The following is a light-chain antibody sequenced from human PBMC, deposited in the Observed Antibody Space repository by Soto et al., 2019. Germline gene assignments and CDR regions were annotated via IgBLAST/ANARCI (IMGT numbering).Light chain of an antibody. CDR2: EDD. J-gene: IGLJ2*01. CDR3: QSYDTSDLV. CDR1: SGSFAGNS. Sequence: NFMLTQPRSVSESPGQTVTISCTRDSGSFAGNSVQWYQQRPGSAPTTVIYEDDQRPSGVPNRFSGSIDSSSRSASLTISGLQAEDEADYYCQSYDTSDLVFGGGTKLTVL. V-gene: IGLV6-57*04.